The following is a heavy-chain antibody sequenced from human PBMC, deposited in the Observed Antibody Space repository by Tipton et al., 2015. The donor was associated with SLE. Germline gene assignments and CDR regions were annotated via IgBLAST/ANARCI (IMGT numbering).Heavy chain of an antibody. D-gene: IGHD2-15*01. V-gene: IGHV1-18*01. CDR1: GYPFTSYT. J-gene: IGHJ6*03. Sequence: QLVQSGAEVKKPGASVKVSCKASGYPFTSYTITWVRQAPGQGLGWMGWISVYNLNTKYVQKLQGRVTMAIDTSTSTAYMELRSLTSDDTAVYYCARTPLGYYYDMDVWGKGTPVTVSS. CDR3: ARTPLGYYYDMDV. CDR2: ISVYNLNT.